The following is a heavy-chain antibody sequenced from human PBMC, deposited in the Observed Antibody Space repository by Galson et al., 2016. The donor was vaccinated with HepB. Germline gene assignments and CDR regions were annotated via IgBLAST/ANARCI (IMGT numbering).Heavy chain of an antibody. CDR3: VSRGAQWLVTADS. J-gene: IGHJ4*02. CDR2: ISSDGGST. D-gene: IGHD5-12*01. CDR1: TFMSSSYT. V-gene: IGHV3-64D*06. Sequence: SLRLSCAASTFMSSSYTMHWVRQAPGKGLEYVSAISSDGGSTYYIDSVKGRFTISRDNSKNSLYLQMTSLRTEDTAVYYCVSRGAQWLVTADSWGQGTLVVVSS.